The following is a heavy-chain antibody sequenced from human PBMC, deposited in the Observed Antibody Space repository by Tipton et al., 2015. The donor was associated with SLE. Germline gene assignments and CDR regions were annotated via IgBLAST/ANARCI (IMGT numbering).Heavy chain of an antibody. CDR2: IYYSGST. CDR1: GGSISSYF. Sequence: GLVKPSETLSLTCSVSGGSISSYFWSWIRQPPGKGLEWIGSIYYSGSTFYNPSLKSRVAISVDTSKNQFSLKLYSVTAADTAVYYCARERRMTYGDYTDWFDPWGQGVLVTVSS. D-gene: IGHD4-17*01. J-gene: IGHJ5*02. V-gene: IGHV4-59*12. CDR3: ARERRMTYGDYTDWFDP.